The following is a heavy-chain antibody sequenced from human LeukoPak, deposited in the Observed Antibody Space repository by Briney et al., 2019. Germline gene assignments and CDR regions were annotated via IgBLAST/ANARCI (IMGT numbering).Heavy chain of an antibody. CDR2: IYFSGST. Sequence: SETLSLTCTDSGGSINSSVHYWGWVRQPPGKRLEWIGSIYFSGSTYYTPSLKSRVTMSVDTSKNQFSLRLTSVTAADTALYYCARDFREFLSPIFDYWGQGTLVTVSS. J-gene: IGHJ4*02. CDR3: ARDFREFLSPIFDY. V-gene: IGHV4-39*07. D-gene: IGHD3-10*01. CDR1: GGSINSSVHY.